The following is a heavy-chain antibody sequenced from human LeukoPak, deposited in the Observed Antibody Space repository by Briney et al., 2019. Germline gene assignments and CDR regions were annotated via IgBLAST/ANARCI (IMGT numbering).Heavy chain of an antibody. V-gene: IGHV3-23*01. CDR1: GFTFSSYA. CDR2: FSGSGGST. J-gene: IGHJ4*02. D-gene: IGHD3-10*01. CDR3: AKSSSGSSYNVLDY. Sequence: GGSLRLSCAASGFTFSSYAMSWVRQAPGKGLEWVSAFSGSGGSTYYADSVKGRFTISRDDSKNTLYLQMNSLRAEDRAVYYCAKSSSGSSYNVLDYWGQGTLVTVSS.